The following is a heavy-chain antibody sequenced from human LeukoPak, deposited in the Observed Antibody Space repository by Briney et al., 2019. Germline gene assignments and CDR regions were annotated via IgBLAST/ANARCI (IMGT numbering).Heavy chain of an antibody. CDR2: ISSSSSYI. D-gene: IGHD3-10*01. Sequence: GGSLTLSCAASGFTFSSYSMNWVRQAPGKGLEWVGSISSSSSYIYYADSVKGRFTISRDNANNSPYMQMNSLRADDTAVSYCARDSLEFSSVPDYWGQGTLVTVSS. CDR3: ARDSLEFSSVPDY. V-gene: IGHV3-21*01. J-gene: IGHJ4*02. CDR1: GFTFSSYS.